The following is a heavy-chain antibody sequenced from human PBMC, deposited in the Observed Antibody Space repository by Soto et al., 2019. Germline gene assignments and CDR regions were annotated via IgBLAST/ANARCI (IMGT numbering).Heavy chain of an antibody. V-gene: IGHV3-23*01. J-gene: IGHJ4*02. CDR2: ISGSGGAT. D-gene: IGHD6-13*01. CDR1: GFTFSAYA. CDR3: ARQDYSTTWYLNY. Sequence: EVQLLESGGGVVQPGGSLRLSCAASGFTFSAYAMTWVRQAPGKGLEWVSVISGSGGATYYADSVKGRFPISRDNSKNTLYLQMNSLRAEDTAVYYCARQDYSTTWYLNYWGQGTLVTVSS.